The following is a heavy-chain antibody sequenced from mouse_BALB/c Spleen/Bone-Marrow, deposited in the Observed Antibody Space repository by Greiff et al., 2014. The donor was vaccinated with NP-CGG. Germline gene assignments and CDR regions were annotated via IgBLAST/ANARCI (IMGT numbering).Heavy chain of an antibody. D-gene: IGHD2-14*01. CDR1: GYTFTDYA. Sequence: VQVVESGPEVVRPGVSVKISCKGSGYTFTDYAMHWVKQSHAKGLEWIGVISTYNGNTNYNQKFKGKATMTVDKSSSTAYMELARLTSEDSAIYYCAREVRAPWYAMDYWGQGTSVTVSS. CDR2: ISTYNGNT. CDR3: AREVRAPWYAMDY. J-gene: IGHJ4*01. V-gene: IGHV1-67*01.